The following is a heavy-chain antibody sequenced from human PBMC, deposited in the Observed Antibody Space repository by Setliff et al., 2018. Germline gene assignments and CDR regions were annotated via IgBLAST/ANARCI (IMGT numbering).Heavy chain of an antibody. J-gene: IGHJ6*03. CDR2: IIPILGIA. D-gene: IGHD4-17*01. Sequence: SVKVSCKASGGTFSSYAISWVRQAPGQGLEWMGGIIPILGIANYAQKFQGRVTITADELTKTAYMQLSSLTSEDTAIYYCARGPSPTVTPSRLIYFYHMDVWGTGTTVTVSS. CDR1: GGTFSSYA. V-gene: IGHV1-69*10. CDR3: ARGPSPTVTPSRLIYFYHMDV.